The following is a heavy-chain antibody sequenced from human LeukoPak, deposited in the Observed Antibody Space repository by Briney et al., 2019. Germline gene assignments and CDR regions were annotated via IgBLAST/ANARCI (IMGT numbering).Heavy chain of an antibody. CDR3: ARGGDCSSTSCPLGY. CDR2: ISSSSSYI. J-gene: IGHJ4*02. D-gene: IGHD2-2*01. Sequence: GGSLRLSCAASGFTFSSYSMNWVRQAPGKGLEWVSSISSSSSYIYYADSVKGRFTISRDNSKNTLYLQMNSLRAEDTAVYYCARGGDCSSTSCPLGYWGQGTLVTVSS. CDR1: GFTFSSYS. V-gene: IGHV3-21*01.